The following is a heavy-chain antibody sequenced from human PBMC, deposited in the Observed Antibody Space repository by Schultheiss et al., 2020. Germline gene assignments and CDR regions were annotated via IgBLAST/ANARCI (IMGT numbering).Heavy chain of an antibody. D-gene: IGHD3-16*01. V-gene: IGHV3-11*01. J-gene: IGHJ4*02. Sequence: GGSLRLSCVASGFTFSGYWMHWVRQAPGKGLEWVSYISSSGTTIYYADSVKGRFTVSRDNAKNSLYLQMNSLRAEDTAVYYCAKKGDYFDYWGQGTLVTVYS. CDR2: ISSSGTTI. CDR3: AKKGDYFDY. CDR1: GFTFSGYW.